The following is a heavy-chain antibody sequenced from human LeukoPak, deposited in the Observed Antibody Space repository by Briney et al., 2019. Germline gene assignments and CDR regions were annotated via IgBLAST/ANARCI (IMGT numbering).Heavy chain of an antibody. Sequence: GGSLRLSCVASGFTFSTYWMTWVRQAPGKGLEWVANIKHDGSEKYYVDSVKGRFTISRDNAKNSLYLQMNSLRAEDTAVYYCAREYILTGYYPLMPIDYWGQGTLVTVSS. V-gene: IGHV3-7*03. CDR3: AREYILTGYYPLMPIDY. CDR2: IKHDGSEK. J-gene: IGHJ4*02. D-gene: IGHD3-9*01. CDR1: GFTFSTYW.